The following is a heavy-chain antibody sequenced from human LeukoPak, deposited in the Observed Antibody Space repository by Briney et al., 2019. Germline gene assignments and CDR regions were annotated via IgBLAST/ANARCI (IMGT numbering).Heavy chain of an antibody. CDR2: IYPGDSDT. D-gene: IGHD2-2*01. CDR1: GYNFSSFW. Sequence: GESLKISCKGSGYNFSSFWIGWVRQMPGKGLEWMGVIYPGDSDTRYSPSFQGQVTISADKSISTAYLQWSSLKASDTAMYFCAPPSDSCTSISCYSRYWGQGTLVTVSS. V-gene: IGHV5-51*01. CDR3: APPSDSCTSISCYSRY. J-gene: IGHJ4*02.